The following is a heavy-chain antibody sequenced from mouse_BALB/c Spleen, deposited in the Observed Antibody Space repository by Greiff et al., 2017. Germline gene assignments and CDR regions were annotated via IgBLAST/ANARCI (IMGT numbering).Heavy chain of an antibody. D-gene: IGHD2-4*01. Sequence: EVHLVESGGGLVKPGGSLKLSCAASGFTFSSYTMSWVRQTPEKRLEWVATISSGGSYTYYPDSVKGRFTISRDNAKNTLYLQMSSLKSEDTAMYYCTRVYYDYDRFAYWGQGTLVTVSA. CDR1: GFTFSSYT. J-gene: IGHJ3*01. V-gene: IGHV5-6-4*01. CDR3: TRVYYDYDRFAY. CDR2: ISSGGSYT.